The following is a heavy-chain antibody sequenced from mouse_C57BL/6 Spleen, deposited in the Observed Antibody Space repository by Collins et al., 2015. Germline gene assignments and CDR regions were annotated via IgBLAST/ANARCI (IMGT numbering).Heavy chain of an antibody. V-gene: IGHV1-87*01. J-gene: IGHJ3*01. D-gene: IGHD4-1*01. Sequence: QVQLQQSGAELARPGASVKLSCKASGYTFTSYWMQWVKQRPGQGLEWIGAIYPGDGDTRYTQKFKGKATLTADKSSSTAYMQLSSLASEDSAVYYCAKGDWDSWFAYWGQGTLVTVSA. CDR1: GYTFTSYW. CDR3: AKGDWDSWFAY. CDR2: IYPGDGDT.